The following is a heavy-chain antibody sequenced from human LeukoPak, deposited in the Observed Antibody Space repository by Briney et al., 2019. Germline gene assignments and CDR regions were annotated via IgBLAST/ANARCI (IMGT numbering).Heavy chain of an antibody. Sequence: PGGSLRLSCAASGFIFSSYWMSWVRQAPGKGLEWVANIKQDGSEKYYVDSVKGRFTISRDNAKNSLYLQMNSLRAEDTAVYYCARRSSGYYTWGADYWGQGTLVTVSS. CDR2: IKQDGSEK. CDR3: ARRSSGYYTWGADY. CDR1: GFIFSSYW. D-gene: IGHD3-22*01. J-gene: IGHJ4*02. V-gene: IGHV3-7*01.